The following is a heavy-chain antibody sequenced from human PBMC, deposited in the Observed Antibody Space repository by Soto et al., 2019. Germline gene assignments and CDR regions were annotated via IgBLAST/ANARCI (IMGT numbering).Heavy chain of an antibody. CDR1: GFTFGRHG. Sequence: QVQLVESGGGVVQPGGSLRLSCAASGFTFGRHGMHWVRQAPGKGLEWVAVIGSDGRRDSYADSVKGRFTISRDNGQNTPYLQMNSLRAEDKGGYYCAWDDYYGDKGLEYWGQGNLVTVSS. D-gene: IGHD4-17*01. CDR3: AWDDYYGDKGLEY. V-gene: IGHV3-33*01. J-gene: IGHJ4*02. CDR2: IGSDGRRD.